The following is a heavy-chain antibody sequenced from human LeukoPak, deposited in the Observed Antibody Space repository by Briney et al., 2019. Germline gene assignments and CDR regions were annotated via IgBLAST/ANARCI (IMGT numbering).Heavy chain of an antibody. CDR2: IYYSGST. CDR3: ARNPSFDP. J-gene: IGHJ5*02. Sequence: SETLSLTCTVSGGSISSYYWSWIRQPPGKGLEWIGYIYYSGSTNYNPSLKSRVTMSVDTSKNQFSLKLSSVTAADTAVYYCARNPSFDPWGQGTLVTVSS. V-gene: IGHV4-59*01. CDR1: GGSISSYY.